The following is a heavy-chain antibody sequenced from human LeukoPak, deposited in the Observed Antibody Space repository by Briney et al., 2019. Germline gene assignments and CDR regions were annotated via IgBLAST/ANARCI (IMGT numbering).Heavy chain of an antibody. Sequence: GGSLRLSCAASGFTFSDYYMSWIRQAPGKGLEWVSYISSSGSTIYYADSVKGRFTISRDNDKHSLDLQMNSLRAEDTALYYCARDLGRKWAAVREGDFWGHGTLVTVSS. CDR3: ARDLGRKWAAVREGDF. D-gene: IGHD1-26*01. CDR1: GFTFSDYY. CDR2: ISSSGSTI. V-gene: IGHV3-11*01. J-gene: IGHJ4*01.